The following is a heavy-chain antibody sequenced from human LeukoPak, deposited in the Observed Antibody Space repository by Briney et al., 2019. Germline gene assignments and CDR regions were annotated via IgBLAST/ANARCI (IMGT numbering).Heavy chain of an antibody. D-gene: IGHD3-3*02. J-gene: IGHJ2*01. V-gene: IGHV4-4*07. CDR2: IYTSGST. CDR1: GGSISSYY. CDR3: ARVGDHFHWNLDL. Sequence: SETLSLTCTVSGGSISSYYWSWIRQPAGKGLEWIGRIYTSGSTNYNPSLKSRVTMSVDTSKNQFSLKLSSVTAEDTAVYFCARVGDHFHWNLDLWGRGTLVSVSS.